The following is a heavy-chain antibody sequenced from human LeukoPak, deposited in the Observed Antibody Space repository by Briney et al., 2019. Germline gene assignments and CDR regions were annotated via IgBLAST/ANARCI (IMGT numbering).Heavy chain of an antibody. Sequence: GGSLRLSCAASGFTFGSYSMNWVRQAPGKGLEWVSSISSSSSYIYYADSVEGRFTISRDNAKNSLFLQMNSLRVEDTAVYYCARGPPEDFWGQGTLVTVSS. CDR3: ARGPPEDF. V-gene: IGHV3-21*01. J-gene: IGHJ4*02. CDR2: ISSSSSYI. D-gene: IGHD3-3*01. CDR1: GFTFGSYS.